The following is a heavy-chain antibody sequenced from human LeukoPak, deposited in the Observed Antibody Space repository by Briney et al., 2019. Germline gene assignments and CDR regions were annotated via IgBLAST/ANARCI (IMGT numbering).Heavy chain of an antibody. CDR1: GVTFGSYT. D-gene: IGHD5-24*01. J-gene: IGHJ4*02. CDR2: IIPILGIV. CDR3: ARDGAEDGYQYYFDY. V-gene: IGHV1-69*04. Sequence: SVKVSCKASGVTFGSYTISWVRQAPGQGLEWMGRIIPILGIVNYAQTFQGRLTITADKSTSTAYMELSSLRSEDTAVYYCARDGAEDGYQYYFDYWGQGTLVTVSS.